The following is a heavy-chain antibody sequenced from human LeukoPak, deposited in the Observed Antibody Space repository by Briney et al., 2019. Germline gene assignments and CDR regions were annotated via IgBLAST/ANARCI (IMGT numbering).Heavy chain of an antibody. CDR3: ARSFLGDWYFDL. CDR1: GGSISNYY. Sequence: SETLSLTCTVSGGSISNYYWSWIRQPPGKGLEWIGCIYYSGSTSYNPSLKSRVTVSVDTSKGQFSLKLSSLTAADTAVYYCARSFLGDWYFDLWGRGTLVTVSS. D-gene: IGHD1-26*01. CDR2: IYYSGST. V-gene: IGHV4-59*01. J-gene: IGHJ2*01.